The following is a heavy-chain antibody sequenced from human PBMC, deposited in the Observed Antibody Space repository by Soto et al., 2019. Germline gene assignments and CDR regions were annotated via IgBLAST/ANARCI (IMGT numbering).Heavy chain of an antibody. Sequence: GGSMRLSCVTAGFDLGSYYMTWIRKDPGKGLEWVSHISSQSIYTNYAASVKGRFTISRDNAKNSLYLQMTSLRADDTAVYYCARELDVAARPGSQRLDHWGQGTLVTVSS. J-gene: IGHJ4*02. CDR3: ARELDVAARPGSQRLDH. V-gene: IGHV3-11*06. D-gene: IGHD6-6*01. CDR1: GFDLGSYY. CDR2: ISSQSIYT.